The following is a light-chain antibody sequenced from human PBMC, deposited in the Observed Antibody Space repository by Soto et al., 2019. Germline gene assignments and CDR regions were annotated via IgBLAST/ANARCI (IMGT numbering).Light chain of an antibody. CDR1: SSDVGAFNH. CDR2: DVN. Sequence: QSALTQPASVSGSPGQSIAITCTGPSSDVGAFNHVSWYQQHPGEAPKLLIYDVNNRPSGVSDRFSGSKSGNTASLTISGLQADDEADYYCSSISTISTFAFGGGTKVTVL. V-gene: IGLV2-14*03. CDR3: SSISTISTFA. J-gene: IGLJ2*01.